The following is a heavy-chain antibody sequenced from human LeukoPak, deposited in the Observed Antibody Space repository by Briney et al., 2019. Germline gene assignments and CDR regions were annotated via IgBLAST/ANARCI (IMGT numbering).Heavy chain of an antibody. CDR1: GYTFTSYY. Sequence: ASVKVSCKASGYTFTSYYMHWVRQAPGQGLEWMGIINPSGGSTSYAQKFQGRVTMTRDTSTSTVYMELSSLRSEDTAGYYCASSDAIAAAGRYFDYWGQGTLVTVSS. D-gene: IGHD6-13*01. CDR3: ASSDAIAAAGRYFDY. CDR2: INPSGGST. V-gene: IGHV1-46*01. J-gene: IGHJ4*02.